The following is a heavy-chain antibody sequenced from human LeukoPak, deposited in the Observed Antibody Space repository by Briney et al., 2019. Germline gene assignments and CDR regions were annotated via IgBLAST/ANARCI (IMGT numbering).Heavy chain of an antibody. CDR1: GFTFSSYG. D-gene: IGHD6-19*01. Sequence: GRSLRLSCAASGFTFSSYGKHWGRHAPGKGLEWVAVISYDGSNKYYADSVKGRFTISRDNSKNTLYLQMNSLRAEDTAVYYCVIAVADDGFDYWGQGTLVTVSS. CDR2: ISYDGSNK. J-gene: IGHJ4*02. V-gene: IGHV3-30*03. CDR3: VIAVADDGFDY.